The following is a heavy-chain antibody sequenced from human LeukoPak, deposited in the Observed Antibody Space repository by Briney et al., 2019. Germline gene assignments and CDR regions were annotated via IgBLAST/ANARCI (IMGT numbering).Heavy chain of an antibody. CDR1: GFTFISYA. CDR2: ISASGGST. CDR3: AKNYGDYVPFDY. J-gene: IGHJ4*02. Sequence: GGSLRLSCAASGFTFISYAMSWGRQAPGKRLEWVSAISASGGSTYDAASVQGRFTISRDNSKNTLYLQMNSLRAEDTAVYYCAKNYGDYVPFDYWGQGTLVTVSS. D-gene: IGHD4-17*01. V-gene: IGHV3-23*01.